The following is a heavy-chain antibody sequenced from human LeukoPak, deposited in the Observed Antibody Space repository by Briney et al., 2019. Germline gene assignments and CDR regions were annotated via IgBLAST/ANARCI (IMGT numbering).Heavy chain of an antibody. V-gene: IGHV4-59*01. CDR1: GGSISSYY. Sequence: SETLSLTCTVSGGSISSYYWSWIRQPPGKGLEWIGCIYYSGSTNYNPSLKSRVTISVDTSKNQFSLKLSSVTAADTAVYYCATGRWLQFFDYWGQGTLVTVSS. D-gene: IGHD5-24*01. J-gene: IGHJ4*02. CDR3: ATGRWLQFFDY. CDR2: IYYSGST.